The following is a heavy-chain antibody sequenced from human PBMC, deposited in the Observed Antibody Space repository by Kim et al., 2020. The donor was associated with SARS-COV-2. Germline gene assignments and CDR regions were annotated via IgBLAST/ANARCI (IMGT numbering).Heavy chain of an antibody. D-gene: IGHD6-13*01. Sequence: ASVKVSCKASGYTFTSYAMNWVRQAPGQGLEWMGWINTNTGNPTYAQGFTGRFVFSLDTSVSTAYLQISSLKAEDTAVYYCEISIAAAGTVLDYWGQGTLVTVSS. CDR3: EISIAAAGTVLDY. CDR1: GYTFTSYA. J-gene: IGHJ4*02. CDR2: INTNTGNP. V-gene: IGHV7-4-1*02.